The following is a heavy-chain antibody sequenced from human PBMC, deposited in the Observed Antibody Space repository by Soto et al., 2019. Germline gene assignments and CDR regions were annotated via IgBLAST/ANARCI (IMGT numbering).Heavy chain of an antibody. J-gene: IGHJ4*02. V-gene: IGHV3-30-3*01. D-gene: IGHD3-16*01. CDR1: GFTFSSYA. Sequence: GGSLRLSCAASGFTFSSYAMHWVRQAPGKGLEWVAVISYDGSNKYYADSVKGRFTISRDNSKNTLYLQMNSLRAEDTAVYYCARGDPLTFIPTFDYWGQGTLVTVSS. CDR2: ISYDGSNK. CDR3: ARGDPLTFIPTFDY.